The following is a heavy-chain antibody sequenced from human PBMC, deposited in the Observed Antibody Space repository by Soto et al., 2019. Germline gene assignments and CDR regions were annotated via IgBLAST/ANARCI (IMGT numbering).Heavy chain of an antibody. V-gene: IGHV3-15*07. CDR2: IKSKTDGGTT. D-gene: IGHD3-22*01. CDR3: TTDSYSTIIIVRFDY. Sequence: LRLSCAAAGFTFSNAWMNWVRQAPGKGLEWVGRIKSKTDGGTTDYAEPVKGRFAISRDDSNNMVYLQMNSLKIEDTAVYYCTTDSYSTIIIVRFDYWGHGTLVTVSS. J-gene: IGHJ4*01. CDR1: GFTFSNAW.